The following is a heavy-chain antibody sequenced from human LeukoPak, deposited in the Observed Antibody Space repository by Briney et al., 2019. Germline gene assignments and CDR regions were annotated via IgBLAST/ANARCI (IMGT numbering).Heavy chain of an antibody. CDR1: GYTFTSYG. J-gene: IGHJ4*02. CDR3: ARDKGIVVVTAFDY. CDR2: ISAYNGNT. Sequence: ASVKVSCKASGYTFTSYGISWVRQAPRQGLEWMGWISAYNGNTHYAQKLQGRVTMTTDTSTSTAYMELRSLRSDDTAVYYCARDKGIVVVTAFDYWGQGTLVTVSS. V-gene: IGHV1-18*01. D-gene: IGHD2-21*02.